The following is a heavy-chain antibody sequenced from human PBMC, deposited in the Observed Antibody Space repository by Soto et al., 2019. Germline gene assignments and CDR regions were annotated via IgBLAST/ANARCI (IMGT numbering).Heavy chain of an antibody. CDR3: ARGTYSDSSGYLDAFDI. Sequence: SETLSLTCVVSGGSISSGGYSWSWIRQPPGKGLEWLGYIYQSGSTYYNPSLTSRVTISVDRSKNQFYLKLSSVTAADTAVYYCARGTYSDSSGYLDAFDIWGQGRMVTVPS. V-gene: IGHV4-30-2*01. CDR2: IYQSGST. CDR1: GGSISSGGYS. D-gene: IGHD3-22*01. J-gene: IGHJ3*02.